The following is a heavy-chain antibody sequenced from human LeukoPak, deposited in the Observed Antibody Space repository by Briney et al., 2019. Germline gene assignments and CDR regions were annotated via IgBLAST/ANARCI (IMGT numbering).Heavy chain of an antibody. V-gene: IGHV3-48*04. CDR1: GFTFSSYG. CDR3: ARVNNYYGSGSYAYNWFDP. D-gene: IGHD3-10*01. CDR2: ISSSGSTI. J-gene: IGHJ5*02. Sequence: PGGSLRLSCAASGFTFSSYGMHWVRQAPGKGLEWVSYISSSGSTIYYADSVKGRFTISRDNAKNSLYLQMNSPRAEDTAVYYCARVNNYYGSGSYAYNWFDPWGQGTLVTVSS.